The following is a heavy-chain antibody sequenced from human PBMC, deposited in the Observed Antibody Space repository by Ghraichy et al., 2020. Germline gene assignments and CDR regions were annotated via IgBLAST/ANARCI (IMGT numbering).Heavy chain of an antibody. Sequence: GESLNISCAASGFSFKNYAMHWVRQAPGKGLQWVASISYDGSDVYYADAVRGRFTISRDNSKNTLFVLMKSLRRDDTAVYYCVSRAGNNDYWGQGNLVTVSS. D-gene: IGHD1-26*01. CDR1: GFSFKNYA. V-gene: IGHV3-30*04. CDR3: VSRAGNNDY. CDR2: ISYDGSDV. J-gene: IGHJ4*02.